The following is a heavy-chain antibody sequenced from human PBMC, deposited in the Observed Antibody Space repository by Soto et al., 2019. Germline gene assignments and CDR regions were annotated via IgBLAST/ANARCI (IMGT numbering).Heavy chain of an antibody. CDR2: IWYDGSNK. J-gene: IGHJ6*02. CDR3: ARDLAFCGGDCYSWDYYYGMDV. CDR1: GFPFSSYG. Sequence: GGSLRLSCAASGFPFSSYGMHWVRQAPGKGLEWVAVIWYDGSNKYYADSVKGRFTISRDNSKNTLYLQMNSLRAEDTAVYYCARDLAFCGGDCYSWDYYYGMDVWGQGTTVTVSS. V-gene: IGHV3-33*01. D-gene: IGHD2-21*02.